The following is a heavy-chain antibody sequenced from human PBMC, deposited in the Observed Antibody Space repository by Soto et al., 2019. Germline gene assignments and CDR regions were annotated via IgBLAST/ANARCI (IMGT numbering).Heavy chain of an antibody. D-gene: IGHD6-13*01. Sequence: SETLSLTCTVSGGSISSSSYYWGWIRQPPGKGLEWIGSIYYSGSTYYNPSLKSRVTISVDTSKNQFSLKLSSVTAADTAVYYCARLIAAAGTSTTAPFDYWGQGTLVTVS. J-gene: IGHJ4*02. V-gene: IGHV4-39*01. CDR1: GGSISSSSYY. CDR2: IYYSGST. CDR3: ARLIAAAGTSTTAPFDY.